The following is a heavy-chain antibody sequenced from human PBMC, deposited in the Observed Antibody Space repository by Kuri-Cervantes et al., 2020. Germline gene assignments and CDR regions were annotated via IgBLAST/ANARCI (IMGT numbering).Heavy chain of an antibody. CDR3: ARADSGSYFGY. J-gene: IGHJ4*02. CDR1: GFTFSSYG. CDR2: IWYDGSNK. V-gene: IGHV3-33*01. D-gene: IGHD1-26*01. Sequence: GESLKISCAASGFTFSSYGMHWVRQAPGKGLEWVAVIWYDGSNKYYADSVKGRFTISRDNAKNSLYLQMNSLRAEDTAVYYCARADSGSYFGYWGQGTLVTVSS.